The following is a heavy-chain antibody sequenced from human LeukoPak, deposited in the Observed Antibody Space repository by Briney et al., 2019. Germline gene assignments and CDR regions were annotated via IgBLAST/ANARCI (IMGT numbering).Heavy chain of an antibody. J-gene: IGHJ4*02. CDR3: ARVRRGYSGYEHPYYFDY. D-gene: IGHD5-12*01. V-gene: IGHV4-30-2*01. CDR1: GVPISSDGYS. CDR2: IYQSAST. Sequence: AQTLSLTCAVSGVPISSDGYSWSGIRQPTGKGLEWIGYIYQSASTYYHPSLKSRLTISVNRSKNQFSQKLSSVTAARTAVYYCARVRRGYSGYEHPYYFDYLVQGTLVGVSS.